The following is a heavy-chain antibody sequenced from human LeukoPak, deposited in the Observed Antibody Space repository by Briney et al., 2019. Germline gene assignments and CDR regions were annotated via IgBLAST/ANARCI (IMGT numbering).Heavy chain of an antibody. CDR2: VYPGDSDT. D-gene: IGHD3-10*01. Sequence: GESLKISCKGSGYSFTTYWIGWVRQMPGKGLEWMGIVYPGDSDTRYSPSFQGQVTISADKSISTAYLQWSSLKASDTAMYYCARRGGLYGSGSYRFDPWGQGTLVTVSS. CDR1: GYSFTTYW. J-gene: IGHJ5*02. CDR3: ARRGGLYGSGSYRFDP. V-gene: IGHV5-51*01.